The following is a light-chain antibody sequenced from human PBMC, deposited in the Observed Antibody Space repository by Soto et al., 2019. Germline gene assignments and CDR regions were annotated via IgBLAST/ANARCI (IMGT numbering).Light chain of an antibody. CDR3: QQYYSPPLT. CDR2: WAS. CDR1: QSVLYSSNNKNY. V-gene: IGKV4-1*01. Sequence: DIVMTQSPDSLAVSLGERDTINCKSSQSVLYSSNNKNYLAWYQQKPGQPPKLLIYWASTRESGVPDRFSGSGSGTDFTLTISSLQAEDVAVYYCQQYYSPPLTFGGGTKVEIK. J-gene: IGKJ4*01.